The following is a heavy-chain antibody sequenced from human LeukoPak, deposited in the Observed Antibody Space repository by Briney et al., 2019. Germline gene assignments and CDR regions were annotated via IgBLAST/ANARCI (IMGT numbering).Heavy chain of an antibody. Sequence: GRSLRLSCATSGFTFSSYSMNWVRQAPGKGLEWVSSISSSSSYIYYADSVKGRFTISRDNAKNSLYLQMNSLRAEDTAVYYCARVLSTTVVTPGFDYWGQGTLVTVSS. D-gene: IGHD4-23*01. CDR3: ARVLSTTVVTPGFDY. CDR1: GFTFSSYS. J-gene: IGHJ4*02. CDR2: ISSSSSYI. V-gene: IGHV3-21*01.